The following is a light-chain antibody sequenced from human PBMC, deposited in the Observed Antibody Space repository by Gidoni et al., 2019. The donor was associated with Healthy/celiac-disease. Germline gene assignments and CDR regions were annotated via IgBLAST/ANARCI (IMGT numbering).Light chain of an antibody. Sequence: DIQLTQSPSSLSASVGDRVTITCRASHIISSDLNWYHQKPGKAPKLLIYAASSLQSGVPSRFSGSGSGTDFTLTISSLQPEDFATYYCQQSYSTLYTFGQGTKLEIK. J-gene: IGKJ2*01. V-gene: IGKV1-39*01. CDR1: HIISSD. CDR3: QQSYSTLYT. CDR2: AAS.